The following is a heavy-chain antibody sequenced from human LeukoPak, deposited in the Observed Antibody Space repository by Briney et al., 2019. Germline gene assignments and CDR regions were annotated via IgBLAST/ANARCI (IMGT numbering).Heavy chain of an antibody. D-gene: IGHD5-18*01. CDR3: ARRGRGYSYDFDY. CDR1: GYSSTSYW. Sequence: HGESLKISCKGSGYSSTSYWIGWVRQMPGKGLEWMGIIYPGDSDTRYSPSFQGQVTISADKSISTAYLQWSSLKASDTAMYYCARRGRGYSYDFDYWGQGTLVTVSS. J-gene: IGHJ4*02. CDR2: IYPGDSDT. V-gene: IGHV5-51*01.